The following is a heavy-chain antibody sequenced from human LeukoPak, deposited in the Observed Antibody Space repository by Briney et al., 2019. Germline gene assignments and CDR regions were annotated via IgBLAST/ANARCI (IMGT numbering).Heavy chain of an antibody. Sequence: GGSLRLSCAASGFTFSYHAIHWVRQAPGKGLDWVAGRSHDGRNKYFADSVKGRFTISRDNSKNTVDLEVNTLRPEDTAIYYCARTESYCSETRCPYWYFDFWGRGTLVTVSS. CDR1: GFTFSYHA. J-gene: IGHJ2*01. V-gene: IGHV3-30*01. CDR3: ARTESYCSETRCPYWYFDF. CDR2: RSHDGRNK. D-gene: IGHD2-15*01.